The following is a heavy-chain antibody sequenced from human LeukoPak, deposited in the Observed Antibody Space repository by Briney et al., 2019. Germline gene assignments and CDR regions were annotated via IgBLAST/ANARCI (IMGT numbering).Heavy chain of an antibody. D-gene: IGHD6-19*01. CDR3: ARVGKQWLAIDY. V-gene: IGHV3-66*01. CDR1: GFTVSGNY. CDR2: IYSGGFI. J-gene: IGHJ4*02. Sequence: PGGSLRLSCAASGFTVSGNYMGWVRQAPGKGLEWVSVIYSGGFIYYADSVKGRFTISSDNSKNTLCLQMNSLRAEDTAVYYCARVGKQWLAIDYWGQGTLVTVSS.